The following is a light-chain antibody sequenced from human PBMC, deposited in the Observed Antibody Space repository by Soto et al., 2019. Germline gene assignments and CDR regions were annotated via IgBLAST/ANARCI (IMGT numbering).Light chain of an antibody. V-gene: IGLV1-40*01. CDR1: SSNIGAGYD. CDR2: GNS. CDR3: QSYDSSLSVV. J-gene: IGLJ2*01. Sequence: QAVVTQPPSVSGAPGQXXTISCTGSSSNIGAGYDVHWYQQLPGTAPKLLIYGNSNRPSGVPDRFSGSKSGTSASLAITGLQAEDEADYYCQSYDSSLSVVFGGGTKLTVL.